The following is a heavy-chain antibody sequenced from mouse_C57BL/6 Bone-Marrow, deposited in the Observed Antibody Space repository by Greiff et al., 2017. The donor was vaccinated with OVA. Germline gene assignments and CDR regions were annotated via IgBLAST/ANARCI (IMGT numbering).Heavy chain of an antibody. Sequence: EVKLMESGGGLVQSGRSLRLSCATSGFTFSDFYMEWVRQAPGKGLEWIAASRNKANDYTTEYSASVKGRFIVSRDTSQSILYLQMNALRAEDTAIYYCARDAKGYPFAYWGQGTLVTVSA. V-gene: IGHV7-1*01. J-gene: IGHJ3*01. D-gene: IGHD2-2*01. CDR3: ARDAKGYPFAY. CDR1: GFTFSDFY. CDR2: SRNKANDYTT.